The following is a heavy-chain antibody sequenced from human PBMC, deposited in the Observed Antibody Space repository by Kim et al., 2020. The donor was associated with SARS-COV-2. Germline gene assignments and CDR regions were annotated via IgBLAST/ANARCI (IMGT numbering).Heavy chain of an antibody. V-gene: IGHV3-30*07. J-gene: IGHJ1*01. Sequence: SGKGRFTISREHSKNTLYLQMNSLRAEDTAVYYCARDLGIAAAATTEYFQHWGQGTLVTVSS. D-gene: IGHD6-13*01. CDR3: ARDLGIAAAATTEYFQH.